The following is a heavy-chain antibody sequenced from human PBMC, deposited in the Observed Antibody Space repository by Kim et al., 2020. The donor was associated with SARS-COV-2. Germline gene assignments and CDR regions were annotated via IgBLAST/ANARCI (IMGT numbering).Heavy chain of an antibody. CDR3: ATRITMVRGFDY. D-gene: IGHD3-10*01. V-gene: IGHV1-24*01. Sequence: IYPQKFQGRVTKTEDTSTDPAYMELSSLRSEDTAVYYCATRITMVRGFDYWGQGTLVTVSS. J-gene: IGHJ4*02.